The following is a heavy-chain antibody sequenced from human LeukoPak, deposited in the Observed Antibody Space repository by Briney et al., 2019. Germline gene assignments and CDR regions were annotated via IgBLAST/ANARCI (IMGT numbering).Heavy chain of an antibody. CDR1: GYTFTSYD. Sequence: ASVKVSCKASGYTFTSYDINWVRQATXXXXXXXXWMXPNSGXXGYAQKFQGRVTMTRNTSISTAYMELSSLRSEDTAVYYCARGSRTGYSSGWYVGDNWFDPWGQGTLVTVSS. D-gene: IGHD6-19*01. J-gene: IGHJ5*02. CDR2: MXPNSGXX. V-gene: IGHV1-8*01. CDR3: ARGSRTGYSSGWYVGDNWFDP.